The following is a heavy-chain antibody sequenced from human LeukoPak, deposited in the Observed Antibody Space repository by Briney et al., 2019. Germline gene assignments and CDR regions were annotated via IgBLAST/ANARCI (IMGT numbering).Heavy chain of an antibody. CDR2: IYYSGST. V-gene: IGHV4-59*08. Sequence: SETLSLTCTVSGGSISSYYWSWMRQPPGKGLEWIGYIYYSGSTNYNPSLKSRVTISIDTSKNQFSLRLSSVTAADTAVYYCARHLHLPHFDPWGQGTLVTVSS. J-gene: IGHJ5*02. CDR3: ARHLHLPHFDP. CDR1: GGSISSYY.